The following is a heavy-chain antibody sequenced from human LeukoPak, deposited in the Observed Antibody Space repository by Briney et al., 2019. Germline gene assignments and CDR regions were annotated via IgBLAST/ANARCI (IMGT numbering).Heavy chain of an antibody. CDR1: GGSFSGYY. J-gene: IGHJ4*02. Sequence: SETLSLTCAVYGGSFSGYYWSWIRQPPGEGLEWIGEINHSGSTNYNPSLKSRVTISVDTSKNQFSLKLGSVTAADTAVYYCARGGVGAADYWGQGTLVTVSS. V-gene: IGHV4-34*01. CDR2: INHSGST. CDR3: ARGGVGAADY. D-gene: IGHD3-3*01.